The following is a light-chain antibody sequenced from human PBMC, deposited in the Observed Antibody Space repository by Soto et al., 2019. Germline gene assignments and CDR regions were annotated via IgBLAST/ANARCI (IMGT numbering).Light chain of an antibody. J-gene: IGLJ1*01. CDR3: AAWDGSLTTWV. CDR1: SSNIGSNY. CDR2: KNN. Sequence: QSVLTQPPSASGTPGQRVTISCSGSSSNIGSNYVYWYQQLPGTAPKLLIYKNNQRPSGVPDRFSGSKSGTSASLAISGLRSEDEADYYCAAWDGSLTTWVFGPGTKRTV. V-gene: IGLV1-47*01.